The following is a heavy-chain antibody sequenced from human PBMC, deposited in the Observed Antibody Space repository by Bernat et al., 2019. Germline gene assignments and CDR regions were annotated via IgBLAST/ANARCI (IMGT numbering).Heavy chain of an antibody. CDR1: GGTFSSYA. V-gene: IGHV1-69*01. D-gene: IGHD4-11*01. Sequence: QVQLVQSGAEVKKPGSSVKVSCKASGGTFSSYAISWVRQAPGQGLEWMGGIIPIFGTANYAQKYQGRVTITADESTSTAYMELSSLRSEATAVYYCARNSHATAHYYYYYMDVWGKGTTVTVSS. J-gene: IGHJ6*03. CDR2: IIPIFGTA. CDR3: ARNSHATAHYYYYYMDV.